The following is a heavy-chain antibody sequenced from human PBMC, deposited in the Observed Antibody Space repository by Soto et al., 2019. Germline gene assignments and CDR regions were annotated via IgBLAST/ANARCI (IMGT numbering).Heavy chain of an antibody. CDR1: GFTFSSYA. CDR3: AKDGFRGWYFEFDY. D-gene: IGHD6-19*01. J-gene: IGHJ4*02. CDR2: ISGSGGST. Sequence: RLSCAASGFTFSSYAMSWVRQAPGKGLEWVSAISGSGGSTYYADSVKGRFTISRDNSKNTLYLQMNSLRAEDTAVYYCAKDGFRGWYFEFDYWGQGTLVTVSS. V-gene: IGHV3-23*01.